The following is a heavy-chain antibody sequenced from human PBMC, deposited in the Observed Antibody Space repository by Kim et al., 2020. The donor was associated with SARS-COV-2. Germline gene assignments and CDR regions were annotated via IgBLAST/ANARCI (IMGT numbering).Heavy chain of an antibody. CDR3: AKDYYDYVWGSYRYSGPADD. D-gene: IGHD3-16*02. V-gene: IGHV3-9*01. J-gene: IGHJ4*02. Sequence: GGSLRLSCAASGFTFGDYAMHWVRQAPGKGLEWVSGISWNSGSIGYADSVKGRFTISRDNAKNSLYLQMNSLRAEDTALYYCAKDYYDYVWGSYRYSGPADDWGQGTLVTVSS. CDR2: ISWNSGSI. CDR1: GFTFGDYA.